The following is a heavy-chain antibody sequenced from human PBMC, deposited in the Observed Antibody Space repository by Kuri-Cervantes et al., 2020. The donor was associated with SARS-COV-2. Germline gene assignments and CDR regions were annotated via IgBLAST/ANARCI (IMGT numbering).Heavy chain of an antibody. CDR3: ALGYWGSGYPRYYYYMDV. Sequence: LVKVSCKASGGTFSSYAVSWVRQAPGQGLEWMGGIIPILGTPNYAQKFQGRVTITADESTSTAFMELSSLRSEDTAVYYCALGYWGSGYPRYYYYMDVWGKGTTVTVSS. V-gene: IGHV1-69*13. CDR1: GGTFSSYA. D-gene: IGHD3-22*01. CDR2: IIPILGTP. J-gene: IGHJ6*03.